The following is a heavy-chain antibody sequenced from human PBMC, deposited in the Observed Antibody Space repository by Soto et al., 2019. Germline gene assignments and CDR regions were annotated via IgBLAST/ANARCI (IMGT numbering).Heavy chain of an antibody. J-gene: IGHJ4*02. CDR2: ITGGSGFT. V-gene: IGHV3-23*01. CDR1: GFTFSTFA. CDR3: AKSGPTNYFDF. Sequence: EVQLLESGGGFVQPGGSLRLSCAASGFTFSTFAMNWVRQAPGKGLEWVSGITGGSGFTFYADSVKGRFTISRDDSENTLFLQMSSLRAEDTPKYYCAKSGPTNYFDFWGQGTLVTVSS. D-gene: IGHD1-26*01.